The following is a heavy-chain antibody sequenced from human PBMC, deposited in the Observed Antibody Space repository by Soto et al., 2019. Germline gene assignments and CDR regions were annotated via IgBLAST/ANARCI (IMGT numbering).Heavy chain of an antibody. CDR2: IFYSGGD. Sequence: QVQLQESGPGLVKPSETPSLTCTVSGGSVTSGSHYWSWIRQSPGKGLEFIAYIFYSGGDNYNPSLNCRVSTSIDTCNNHFALILRHLTSADPAVYYCERGRGYGYGIDFWGQGTLVTVSS. V-gene: IGHV4-61*03. D-gene: IGHD5-18*01. CDR3: ERGRGYGYGIDF. J-gene: IGHJ4*02. CDR1: GGSVTSGSHY.